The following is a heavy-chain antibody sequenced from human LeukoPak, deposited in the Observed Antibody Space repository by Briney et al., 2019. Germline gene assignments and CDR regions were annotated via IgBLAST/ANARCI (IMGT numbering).Heavy chain of an antibody. CDR1: GFTFSSYG. V-gene: IGHV3-33*06. D-gene: IGHD3-22*01. J-gene: IGHJ4*02. CDR2: IWYDGSNK. CDR3: AKEHGYYYDSSGYYLAY. Sequence: GGSLRLSCAASGFTFSSYGMHWVRQAPGKGLEWAAVIWYDGSNKYYADSVKGRFTISRDNSKNTLYLQMNSLRAEDTAVYYCAKEHGYYYDSSGYYLAYWGQGTLVTVSS.